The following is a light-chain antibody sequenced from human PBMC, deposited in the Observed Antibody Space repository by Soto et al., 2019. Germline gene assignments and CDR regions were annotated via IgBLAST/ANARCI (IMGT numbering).Light chain of an antibody. CDR3: CSYAGTYSVV. V-gene: IGLV2-11*01. CDR2: DVS. CDR1: SSDVGGYNY. J-gene: IGLJ2*01. Sequence: QSVLTQPRSVSGSPGQSVTISCTGSSSDVGGYNYVSWYEHLPGKAPKLIIYDVSERPSGVPDRFSGSKSGNTASLTITGLQAEDEADYYCCSYAGTYSVVFGGGTKLTVL.